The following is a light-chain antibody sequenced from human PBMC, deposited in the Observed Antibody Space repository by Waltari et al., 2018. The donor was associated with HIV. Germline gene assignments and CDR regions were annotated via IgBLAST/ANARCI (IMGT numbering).Light chain of an antibody. CDR2: ETS. J-gene: IGKJ5*01. V-gene: IGKV3-11*01. CDR1: QSVRNY. Sequence: EIVLTQSPATLSLSPGERATLSCRASQSVRNYLAWYQHKPGQSPRLLIYETSKRATGTAARFSGSGSGTDFSLTISSLEPEDVGVYYCQQRSNWPPITFGQGTRVEIK. CDR3: QQRSNWPPIT.